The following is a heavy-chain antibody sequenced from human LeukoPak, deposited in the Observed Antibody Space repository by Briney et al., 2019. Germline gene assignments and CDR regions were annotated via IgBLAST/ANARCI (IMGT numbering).Heavy chain of an antibody. J-gene: IGHJ4*02. D-gene: IGHD4-23*01. CDR2: ISYDGSNK. CDR1: GFTFSSYA. CDR3: ARGSVGEY. V-gene: IGHV3-30*01. Sequence: GGSLRLSCAASGFTFSSYAMHWVRQAPGKGLEWVAVISYDGSNKYYADSVKGRFTISRDNSKNTLYLQMNSLRAEDTAVYYCARGSVGEYLGQGTLVTVSS.